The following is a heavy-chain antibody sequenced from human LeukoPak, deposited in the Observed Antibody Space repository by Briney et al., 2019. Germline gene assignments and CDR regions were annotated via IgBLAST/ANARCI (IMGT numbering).Heavy chain of an antibody. CDR1: GFTFSSYS. Sequence: GGSLRLSCAASGFTFSSYSMNWVRQAPGKGLEWVSSISSSSSYIYYADSVKGRFTISRDNAKNSLYLQMNSLRAEDTAVYYCARGPYSSSHVVDYYYMDVWGKGTTVTVSS. CDR3: ARGPYSSSHVVDYYYMDV. CDR2: ISSSSSYI. J-gene: IGHJ6*03. V-gene: IGHV3-21*01. D-gene: IGHD6-6*01.